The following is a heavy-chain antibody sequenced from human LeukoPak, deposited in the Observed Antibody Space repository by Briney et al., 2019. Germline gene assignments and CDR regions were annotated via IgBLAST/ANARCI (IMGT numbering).Heavy chain of an antibody. Sequence: GGSLRLSCAASGFTFSSYAMHWVRQAPGKGLEGVAVISYDGSNEEHADSVKGRFTISRDNSKNTLYLQMNSLRGEDTAVYHCARGKYRSSWYDPIFDYWGQGTLVTVSS. CDR1: GFTFSSYA. J-gene: IGHJ4*02. D-gene: IGHD6-13*01. CDR2: ISYDGSNE. CDR3: ARGKYRSSWYDPIFDY. V-gene: IGHV3-30*04.